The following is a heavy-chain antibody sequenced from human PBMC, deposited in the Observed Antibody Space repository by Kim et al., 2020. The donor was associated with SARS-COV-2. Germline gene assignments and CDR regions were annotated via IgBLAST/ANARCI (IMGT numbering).Heavy chain of an antibody. CDR1: GFTFSYYS. CDR3: ARDAVATFYDYTWGSYRPLSDGRMDV. CDR2: ISYDKNNK. V-gene: IGHV3-30*04. J-gene: IGHJ6*02. D-gene: IGHD3-16*02. Sequence: GGSLRLSCAASGFTFSYYSMHWVRQPPGKGLEWVALISYDKNNKYYTDSVKGRFTISRDNSKNMLYLQMSSLTAADTAVYYCARDAVATFYDYTWGSYRPLSDGRMDVWGQGTTVTVSS.